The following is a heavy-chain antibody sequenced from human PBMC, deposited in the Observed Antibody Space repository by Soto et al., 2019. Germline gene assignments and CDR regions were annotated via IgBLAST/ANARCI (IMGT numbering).Heavy chain of an antibody. Sequence: QVQLVESGGGVVQPGRSLRLSCAASGFTFSSYGMHWVRQARGKGLEWVAVIWYDGSNKYYADSVKGRFTISRDNSKNTLYLQMNSLRAEDTAVYYCARDLGGVSDYWGQGTLVTVSS. J-gene: IGHJ4*02. CDR3: ARDLGGVSDY. D-gene: IGHD2-8*02. CDR1: GFTFSSYG. CDR2: IWYDGSNK. V-gene: IGHV3-33*01.